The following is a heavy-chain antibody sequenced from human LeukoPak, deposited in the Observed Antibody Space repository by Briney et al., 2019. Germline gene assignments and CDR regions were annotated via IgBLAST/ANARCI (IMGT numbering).Heavy chain of an antibody. D-gene: IGHD1-26*01. V-gene: IGHV1-2*02. CDR2: INPNSGGT. Sequence: ASVMVSCKASGYTFTGYYMHWVRQAPGQGVEWMGWINPNSGGTNYAQKFQGRVTMTRDTSISTAYMELSRLRSDDTAVYYCARDSRSYSSSCAYWGQGTLVTVSS. J-gene: IGHJ4*02. CDR3: ARDSRSYSSSCAY. CDR1: GYTFTGYY.